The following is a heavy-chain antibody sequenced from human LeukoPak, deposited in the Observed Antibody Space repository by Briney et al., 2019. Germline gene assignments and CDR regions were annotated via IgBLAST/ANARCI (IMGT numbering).Heavy chain of an antibody. CDR3: ARGPLNKSGVDD. D-gene: IGHD1/OR15-1a*01. CDR1: GFTLRSSD. J-gene: IGHJ6*02. CDR2: IWHDGSIE. V-gene: IGHV3-33*01. Sequence: GTSLRLSCEVSGFTLRSSDMHWVRQAPGKGLKWVAVIWHDGSIERYADSVKGRFTVSRDNSGTTLYLQMNSLRVEDTAVYYCARGPLNKSGVDDWGQGTTVSVSS.